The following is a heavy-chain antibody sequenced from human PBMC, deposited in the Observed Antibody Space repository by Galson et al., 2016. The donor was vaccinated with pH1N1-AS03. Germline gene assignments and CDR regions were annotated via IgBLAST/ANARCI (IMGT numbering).Heavy chain of an antibody. CDR3: ARDRHYYDYIWGTYRYDWYFDL. CDR1: GFTFSSHG. J-gene: IGHJ2*01. D-gene: IGHD3-16*02. CDR2: IWHDGSEK. Sequence: SLRLSCAASGFTFSSHGMHWVRQTPGKGLEWVAVIWHDGSEKYYADSVKGRFTISRANSKNTLYLQMNSLRAEDTAVYYCARDRHYYDYIWGTYRYDWYFDLWGRGTLVTVSS. V-gene: IGHV3-33*01.